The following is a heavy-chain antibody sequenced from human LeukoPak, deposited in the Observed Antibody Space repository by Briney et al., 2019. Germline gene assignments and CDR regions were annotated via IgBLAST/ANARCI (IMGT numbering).Heavy chain of an antibody. CDR1: GFTFSSYG. CDR2: IRYDGSNK. Sequence: GGSLRLSCAASGFTFSSYGMHWVRQAPGKGLEWVAFIRYDGSNKYYADSVKGRFTISRDNSKNTLSLQMNSLRAEDTAVYYCAKDQGYCSSTSCYDYYYMDVWGKGTTVTISS. V-gene: IGHV3-30*02. J-gene: IGHJ6*03. D-gene: IGHD2-2*01. CDR3: AKDQGYCSSTSCYDYYYMDV.